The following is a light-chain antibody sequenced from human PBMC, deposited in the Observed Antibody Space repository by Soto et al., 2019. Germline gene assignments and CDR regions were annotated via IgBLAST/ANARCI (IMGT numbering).Light chain of an antibody. CDR3: QQYNDWPYT. CDR2: GAS. J-gene: IGKJ2*01. CDR1: QSVNSN. V-gene: IGKV3-15*01. Sequence: EVVMTQSPATLSGSPGEGATLSCRASQSVNSNLAWYQQKPGQAPSLLISGASTRATGIPARFSGTGSGTEFTLTISSLQSEDFAVYYCQQYNDWPYTFGQGTKLDIK.